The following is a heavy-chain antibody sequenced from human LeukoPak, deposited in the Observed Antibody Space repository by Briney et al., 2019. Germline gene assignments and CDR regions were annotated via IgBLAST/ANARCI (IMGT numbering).Heavy chain of an antibody. Sequence: PGGSLRRSCAASGFTFSSDAMTWVRQAPGKGLEWVSAISRSGGDTEYADSVKGRFTISRDNSKNTLYLQMNSLRAEDTAVYYCAKCSITCYANAFYIWGQGTMVTVSS. CDR3: AKCSITCYANAFYI. J-gene: IGHJ3*02. CDR2: ISRSGGDT. CDR1: GFTFSSDA. D-gene: IGHD2-2*01. V-gene: IGHV3-23*01.